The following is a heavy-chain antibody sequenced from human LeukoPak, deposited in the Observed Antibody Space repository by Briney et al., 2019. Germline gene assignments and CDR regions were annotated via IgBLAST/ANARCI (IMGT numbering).Heavy chain of an antibody. CDR2: IYYSGST. Sequence: SQTLSLTCTVSGGSISSGDYYWSWIRQPPGKGLEWIGCIYYSGSTYYNPSLKSRVTISVDTSKNQFSLKLSSVTAADTAVYYCARAGRILWFGELLSWGQGTLVTVSS. CDR1: GGSISSGDYY. J-gene: IGHJ4*02. D-gene: IGHD3-10*01. CDR3: ARAGRILWFGELLS. V-gene: IGHV4-30-4*01.